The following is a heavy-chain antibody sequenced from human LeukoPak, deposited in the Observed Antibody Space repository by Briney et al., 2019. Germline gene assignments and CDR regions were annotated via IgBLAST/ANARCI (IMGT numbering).Heavy chain of an antibody. J-gene: IGHJ4*02. CDR3: ARAPARANYDSSSGDY. D-gene: IGHD3-22*01. CDR1: GYTFTGYY. CDR2: INPNSGGT. V-gene: IGHV1-2*02. Sequence: ASVKVSCKASGYTFTGYYMHWVRQAPGQGLEWMGWINPNSGGTNYAQKFQGRVTMTRDTSISTAYMELSRLRSDDTAVYNCARAPARANYDSSSGDYWGQGTLVTVSS.